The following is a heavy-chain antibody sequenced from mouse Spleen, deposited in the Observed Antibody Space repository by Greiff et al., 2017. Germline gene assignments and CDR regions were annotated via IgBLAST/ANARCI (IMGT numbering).Heavy chain of an antibody. D-gene: IGHD2-1*01. J-gene: IGHJ3*01. Sequence: EVKLEESGGGLVKLGGSLKLSCAASGFTFSSYAMSWVRQTPEKRLEWVATISSGGGNTYYPDSVKGRFTISRDNAKNTLYLQMSSLKSEDTAMYYCARQDGNWFAYWGQGTLVTVSA. CDR3: ARQDGNWFAY. CDR1: GFTFSSYA. V-gene: IGHV5-9*04. CDR2: ISSGGGNT.